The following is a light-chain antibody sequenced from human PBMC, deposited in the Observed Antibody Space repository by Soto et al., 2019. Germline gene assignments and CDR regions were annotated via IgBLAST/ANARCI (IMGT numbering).Light chain of an antibody. CDR3: QQRNNWPWT. V-gene: IGKV3-11*01. Sequence: DIVFSQSPATLSLSHGQTATLSCRASQSVSSYLAWYQQKAGQAPRLLIYEGSNRATGIPTRFSGSGSGTDFTLTISGLEPEDFAVYYCQQRNNWPWTFGQGTKVDI. CDR1: QSVSSY. J-gene: IGKJ1*01. CDR2: EGS.